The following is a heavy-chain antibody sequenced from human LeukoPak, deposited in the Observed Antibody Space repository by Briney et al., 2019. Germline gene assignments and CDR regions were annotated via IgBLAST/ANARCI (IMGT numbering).Heavy chain of an antibody. CDR2: IWYDGSNK. Sequence: GRSLRLSCAASGFTFSSYAMHWVRQAPGKGLEWVAVIWYDGSNKYYADSVKGRFTISRDNSKNTLYLQMNSLRAEDTAVYYCARDYYGSGSYYTAVPDYWGQGTLVTVSS. CDR1: GFTFSSYA. V-gene: IGHV3-33*08. D-gene: IGHD3-10*01. J-gene: IGHJ4*02. CDR3: ARDYYGSGSYYTAVPDY.